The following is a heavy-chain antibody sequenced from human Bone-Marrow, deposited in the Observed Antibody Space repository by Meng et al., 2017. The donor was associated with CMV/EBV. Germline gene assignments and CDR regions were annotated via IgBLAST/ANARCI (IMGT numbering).Heavy chain of an antibody. Sequence: SVKVSCKASGGTFGSYAISWVRQAPGQGLEWMGGISPIFGTANYAQKFQGRVTITTDESTSTAYMELSSLRSEDTAVYYCAREPHRYGSGSPHYYYGMDVWGQGTMVTVSS. V-gene: IGHV1-69*05. CDR1: GGTFGSYA. D-gene: IGHD3-10*01. CDR3: AREPHRYGSGSPHYYYGMDV. CDR2: ISPIFGTA. J-gene: IGHJ6*02.